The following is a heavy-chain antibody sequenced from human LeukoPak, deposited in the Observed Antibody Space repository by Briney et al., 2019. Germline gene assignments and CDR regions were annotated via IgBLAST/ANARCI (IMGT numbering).Heavy chain of an antibody. J-gene: IGHJ4*02. D-gene: IGHD3-9*01. V-gene: IGHV4-39*07. CDR1: GGSISSSSYY. Sequence: PSETLSLTCTVSGGSISSSSYYWGWIRQPPGKGLEWIGSIYYSGSTNYNPSLKSRVTISVDTSKNQFSLKLSSVTAADTAVYYCARVMLTGYSPGQYYFDYWGQGTLVTVSS. CDR2: IYYSGST. CDR3: ARVMLTGYSPGQYYFDY.